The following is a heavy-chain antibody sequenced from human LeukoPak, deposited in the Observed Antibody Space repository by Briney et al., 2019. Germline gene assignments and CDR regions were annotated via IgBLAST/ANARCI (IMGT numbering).Heavy chain of an antibody. CDR1: GGIFSSYG. Sequence: SVKVSRKASGGIFSSYGISWVRQAPGQGLEWMGEIIPIFSITDYAQKFQGRVTITTDESTSTAYMELSSLTSEDTAVYYCARHYYGGWFGPWGQGTLLTVSS. CDR3: ARHYYGGWFGP. CDR2: IIPIFSIT. V-gene: IGHV1-69*05. D-gene: IGHD3-22*01. J-gene: IGHJ5*02.